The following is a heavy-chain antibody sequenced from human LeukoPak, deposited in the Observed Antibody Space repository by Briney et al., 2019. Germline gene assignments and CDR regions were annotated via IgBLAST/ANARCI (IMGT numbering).Heavy chain of an antibody. CDR3: ARDYRGRLDY. CDR1: GLTFSSYG. CDR2: IWYDGSNK. D-gene: IGHD3-10*01. J-gene: IGHJ4*02. Sequence: SGGSLRLSCAASGLTFSSYGMHWVRQAPGKGLEWVAVIWYDGSNKYYADSVKGRFTISRHNSKNTLYLQMNSLRAEDTAVYYCARDYRGRLDYWGQGTLVTVSS. V-gene: IGHV3-33*01.